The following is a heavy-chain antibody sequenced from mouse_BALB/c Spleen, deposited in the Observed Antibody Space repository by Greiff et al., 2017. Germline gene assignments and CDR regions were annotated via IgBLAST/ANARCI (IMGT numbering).Heavy chain of an antibody. CDR3: ASRRYYYGSSPYAMDY. Sequence: VKLMESGPGLVAPSQSLSITCTVSGFSLTSYGVHWVRQPPGKGLEWLGVIWAGGSTNYYSAIMSRLSISKDNSKSQVFLKMNSLQTDDTAMDYCASRRYYYGSSPYAMDYWGQGTSVTVSS. V-gene: IGHV2-9*02. CDR1: GFSLTSYG. CDR2: IWAGGST. J-gene: IGHJ4*01. D-gene: IGHD1-1*01.